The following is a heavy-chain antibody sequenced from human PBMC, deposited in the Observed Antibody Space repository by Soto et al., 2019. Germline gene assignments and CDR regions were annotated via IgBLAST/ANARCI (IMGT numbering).Heavy chain of an antibody. CDR3: SITMVRGVLYYFDY. CDR1: GYTFTSYG. D-gene: IGHD3-10*01. V-gene: IGHV1-18*01. Sequence: ASVKVSCKASGYTFTSYGISWVRQAPGQGLEWMGWISAYNGNTNYAQKLQGRVNMTTDTSTSTAYMELRSLRSDDTAVYYCSITMVRGVLYYFDYWGQGTLVTVSS. J-gene: IGHJ4*02. CDR2: ISAYNGNT.